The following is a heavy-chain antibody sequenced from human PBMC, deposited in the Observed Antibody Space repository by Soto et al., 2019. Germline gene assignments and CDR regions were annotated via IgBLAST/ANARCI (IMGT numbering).Heavy chain of an antibody. CDR2: IYYSGST. CDR1: GGSISSSSYY. V-gene: IGHV4-39*01. CDR3: ARYEDYYGSGSPLHNWFDP. D-gene: IGHD3-10*01. Sequence: SETLSLTCTVSGGSISSSSYYWGWIRQPPGKGLEWIGSIYYSGSTYYNPSLKSRVTISVDTSKNQFSLKLSSVTAADTAVYYCARYEDYYGSGSPLHNWFDPWGQGTLVTVSS. J-gene: IGHJ5*02.